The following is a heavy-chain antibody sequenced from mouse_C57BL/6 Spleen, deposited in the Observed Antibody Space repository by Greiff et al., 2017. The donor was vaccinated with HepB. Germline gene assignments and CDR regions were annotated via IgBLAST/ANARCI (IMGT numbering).Heavy chain of an antibody. CDR2: INPSSGYT. CDR1: GYTFTSYW. J-gene: IGHJ4*01. V-gene: IGHV1-7*01. D-gene: IGHD1-1*01. Sequence: QVHVKQSGAELAKPGASVKLSCKASGYTFTSYWMHWVKQRPGQGLEWIGYINPSSGYTKYNQKFKDKATLTADKSSSTAYMQLSSLTYEDSAVYYCASNYYGRSYRAMDYWGQGTSVTVSS. CDR3: ASNYYGRSYRAMDY.